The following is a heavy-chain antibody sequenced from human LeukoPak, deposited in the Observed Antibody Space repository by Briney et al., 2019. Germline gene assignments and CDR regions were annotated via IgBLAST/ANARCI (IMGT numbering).Heavy chain of an antibody. CDR1: DFSTFYW. CDR3: ARAWRNAAWYFDY. D-gene: IGHD6-13*01. V-gene: IGHV4-38-2*02. CDR2: INHYGNT. J-gene: IGHJ4*01. Sequence: PSETLSLTCTVSDFSTFYWWAWIRPSPGTGLQWIGTINHYGNTFYNASLKSRLSVSVDTSKNQFFLKLTSMAAADTAVYYCARAWRNAAWYFDYWGHGILVTVSS.